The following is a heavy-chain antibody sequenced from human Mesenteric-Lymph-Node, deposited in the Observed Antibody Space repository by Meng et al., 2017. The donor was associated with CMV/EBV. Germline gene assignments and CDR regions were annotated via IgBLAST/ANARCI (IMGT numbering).Heavy chain of an antibody. CDR1: GGSIISSSYY. CDR2: IYYTGNT. Sequence: SETLSLTCTVSGGSIISSSYYWGWLRQPPGKGLEWIVSIYYTGNTYYNPSLESPATISIDTSKNQFSLRVNSVTAADTAVYYCAREAAGYYYYYGMDVWGHGTTVTVSS. D-gene: IGHD6-13*01. V-gene: IGHV4-39*07. CDR3: AREAAGYYYYYGMDV. J-gene: IGHJ6*02.